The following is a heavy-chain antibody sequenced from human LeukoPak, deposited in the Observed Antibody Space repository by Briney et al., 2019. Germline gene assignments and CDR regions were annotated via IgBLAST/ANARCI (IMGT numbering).Heavy chain of an antibody. CDR1: GFTFRSYA. CDR2: ISGSGGRT. V-gene: IGHV3-23*01. D-gene: IGHD3-9*01. CDR3: ARLRYFDWSEFDP. J-gene: IGHJ5*02. Sequence: GGSLRLSCAASGFTFRSYAMSWVRQAPGKGLEWVSAISGSGGRTYCADSVEGRFTISRDNYKNTLYLQMNSLRAEDTAVYYCARLRYFDWSEFDPWGQGTLVTVSS.